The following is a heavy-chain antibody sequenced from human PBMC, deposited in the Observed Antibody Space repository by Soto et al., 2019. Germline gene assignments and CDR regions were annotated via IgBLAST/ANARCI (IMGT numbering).Heavy chain of an antibody. J-gene: IGHJ5*02. D-gene: IGHD3-10*01. CDR3: ARGYYYGSGIYYRRAANWFEP. CDR2: INHSGST. V-gene: IGHV4-34*01. CDR1: GGSFSGHY. Sequence: PSETLSLTCAVYGGSFSGHYWSWIRQPPGKGLEWIGEINHSGSTNYNPSLKSRVTISVDTSKNQFSLKLSSVTAADTAVYYCARGYYYGSGIYYRRAANWFEPWGQGTLLTVSS.